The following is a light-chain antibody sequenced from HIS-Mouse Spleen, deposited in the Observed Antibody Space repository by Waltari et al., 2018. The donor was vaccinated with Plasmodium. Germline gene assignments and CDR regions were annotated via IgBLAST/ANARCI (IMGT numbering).Light chain of an antibody. CDR1: QSVSSN. CDR3: QQYNTLSFS. V-gene: IGKV3-15*01. CDR2: GAS. Sequence: EIVMTQSPATVSGSQGERATLPCRASQSVSSNLAWYQQKPGQPPRLLIYGASTRATGIPARFSGSGSGTEFTLTISSLQSEDFAVYSCQQYNTLSFSFGPGTKVDIK. J-gene: IGKJ3*01.